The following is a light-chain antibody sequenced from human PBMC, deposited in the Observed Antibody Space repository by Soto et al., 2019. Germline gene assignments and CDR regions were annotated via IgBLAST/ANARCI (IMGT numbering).Light chain of an antibody. CDR2: GAS. V-gene: IGKV3D-15*01. J-gene: IGKJ1*01. CDR3: RQHYNCPWK. CDR1: QSILIS. Sequence: IELTHSPSTLSASPWDRATLSCRSSQSILISLAWYQQKPGKAPRLLIYGASNWATGVPSRFSGSGSGTEFTLTISSLQPEDFAAYYCRQHYNCPWKFGQGTKVDIK.